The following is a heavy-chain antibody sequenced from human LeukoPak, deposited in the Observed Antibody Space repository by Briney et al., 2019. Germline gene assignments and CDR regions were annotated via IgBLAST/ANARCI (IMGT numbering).Heavy chain of an antibody. J-gene: IGHJ5*02. Sequence: SETLSLTCTVSGGSLSSYYWSWIWQPPGKGLEWIGYIYYSGSTNYNPSLKSRVTISVDTSKNQFSLKLSSVTAADTAVYYCARAPYYNFWSGYSQNWFDPWGQGTLVTVSS. V-gene: IGHV4-59*01. CDR3: ARAPYYNFWSGYSQNWFDP. CDR2: IYYSGST. CDR1: GGSLSSYY. D-gene: IGHD3-3*01.